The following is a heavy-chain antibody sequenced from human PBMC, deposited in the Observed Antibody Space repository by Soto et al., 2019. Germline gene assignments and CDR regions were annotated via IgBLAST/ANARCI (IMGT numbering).Heavy chain of an antibody. CDR2: ICSGGST. J-gene: IGHJ4*02. Sequence: GRLMRLSCAASGFTVSSNYMSWVRDPGGKGLEWFSVICSGGSTYYADSVKGRFTISRDNSKNTLYLQMNSLRAEDTAVYYCAKDLKLSFDYWGQGTLVTVSS. CDR3: AKDLKLSFDY. V-gene: IGHV3-53*01. CDR1: GFTVSSNY.